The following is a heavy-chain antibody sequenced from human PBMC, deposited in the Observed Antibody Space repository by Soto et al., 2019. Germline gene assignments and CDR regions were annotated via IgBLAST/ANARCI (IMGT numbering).Heavy chain of an antibody. CDR3: AKDLKVAVAGKRYGMDV. Sequence: GGSLRLSCAASGFTFSSYGMHWVRQAPGKRLEWVAVISYDGSNKYYADSVKGRFTISRDNSKNTLYLQMNSLRAEDTAVYYCAKDLKVAVAGKRYGMDVWGQGTTVTVSS. V-gene: IGHV3-30*18. D-gene: IGHD6-19*01. CDR1: GFTFSSYG. J-gene: IGHJ6*02. CDR2: ISYDGSNK.